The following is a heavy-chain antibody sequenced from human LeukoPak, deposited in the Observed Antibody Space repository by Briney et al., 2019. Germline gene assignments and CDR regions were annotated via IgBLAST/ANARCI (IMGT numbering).Heavy chain of an antibody. CDR1: GYTFTSYG. D-gene: IGHD3-22*01. Sequence: ASVKVSCKASGYTFTSYGISWVRQAPGQGLEWMGWISAYNGNTNYAQKLQGRVTMTTDTSTSTAYMELRSLRSDDTAVYYCARDRPAYYDSSGYYYYFDYWGQGTLVTVSS. CDR3: ARDRPAYYDSSGYYYYFDY. CDR2: ISAYNGNT. J-gene: IGHJ4*02. V-gene: IGHV1-18*01.